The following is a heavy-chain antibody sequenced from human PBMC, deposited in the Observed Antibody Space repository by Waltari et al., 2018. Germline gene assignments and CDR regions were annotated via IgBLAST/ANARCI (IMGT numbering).Heavy chain of an antibody. CDR3: AREVFRFDY. J-gene: IGHJ4*02. CDR1: GYAFTAYY. Sequence: QVQLVQSGAEVKKPGAAVKRPCEASGYAFTAYYFHWVRQAPGRGLEWMGYVDPHNGGISYAQRFQGRVTMTRDTSISTVYMELSGLTSDDTAVYYCAREVFRFDYWGQGALVTVSS. V-gene: IGHV1-2*02. CDR2: VDPHNGGI.